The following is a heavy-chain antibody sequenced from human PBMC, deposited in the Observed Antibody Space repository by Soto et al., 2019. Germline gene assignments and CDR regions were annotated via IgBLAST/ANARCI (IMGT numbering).Heavy chain of an antibody. CDR2: ISGSGGST. V-gene: IGHV3-23*01. J-gene: IGHJ6*01. D-gene: IGHD2-15*01. CDR3: ASGGYCTGYCCYNLPPRAS. CDR1: GFTFSSYA. Sequence: RGPLRLSCAASGFTFSSYAMSWVRQASGKGLEWVSAISGSGGSTYYADSVKGRFTTSRDNSKNTLYLQMNSLRAEDMAVYYYASGGYCTGYCCYNLPPRASRVQGT.